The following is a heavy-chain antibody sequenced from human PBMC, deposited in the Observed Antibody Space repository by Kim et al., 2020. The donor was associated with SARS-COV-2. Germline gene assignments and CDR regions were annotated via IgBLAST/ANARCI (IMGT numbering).Heavy chain of an antibody. CDR3: ATVRF. D-gene: IGHD3-3*01. J-gene: IGHJ4*02. CDR2: FHPEEAKT. Sequence: FHPEEAKTIYAQTFQGRVTMTEDTSTDTAYMELKSRRSEDTAVYYCATVRFWGQGTLVTVSS. V-gene: IGHV1-24*01.